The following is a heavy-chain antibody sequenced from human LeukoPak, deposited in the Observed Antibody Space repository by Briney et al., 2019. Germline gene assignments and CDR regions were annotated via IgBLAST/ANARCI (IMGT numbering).Heavy chain of an antibody. V-gene: IGHV3-49*03. CDR1: GFTFGDYA. Sequence: GGSLRLSCTASGFTFGDYAMSWFRQAPGKGLEWVGFIRSKAYGGTTEYAASVKGRFTISRDDSKSIAYLQMNSLKTEDTAVYYCTREGDIVVVVADPYYFDYWGQGTLVTVYS. D-gene: IGHD2-15*01. J-gene: IGHJ4*02. CDR2: IRSKAYGGTT. CDR3: TREGDIVVVVADPYYFDY.